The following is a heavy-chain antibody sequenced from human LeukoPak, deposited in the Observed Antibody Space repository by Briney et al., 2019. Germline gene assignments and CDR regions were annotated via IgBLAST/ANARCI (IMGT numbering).Heavy chain of an antibody. CDR3: ARKEERRPFDY. D-gene: IGHD1-1*01. CDR1: GYMFNNFW. J-gene: IGHJ4*02. V-gene: IGHV5-51*01. CDR2: IYPGDSDT. Sequence: GESLKISCKGVGYMFNNFWIAWVRQMPGKGLEWMGIIYPGDSDTRYSPSFQGQVTISVDKSIRTAYLQWSSLKAPDTAIYYCARKEERRPFDYWGQGTLVTVSS.